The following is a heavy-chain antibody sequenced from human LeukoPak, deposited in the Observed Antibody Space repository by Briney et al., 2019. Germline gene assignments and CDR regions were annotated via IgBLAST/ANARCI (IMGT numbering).Heavy chain of an antibody. CDR3: AREGRYCSSTSCYTDFDY. CDR1: GGSFSGYY. Sequence: PSETLSLTCAVYGGSFSGYYWSWIRQPPGKGLEWIGEINHSGSTNYNPSLKSRVTISVDTSKNQFSLKLSSVTAADTAVYYCAREGRYCSSTSCYTDFDYWGQGTLVTVSS. CDR2: INHSGST. V-gene: IGHV4-34*01. J-gene: IGHJ4*02. D-gene: IGHD2-2*02.